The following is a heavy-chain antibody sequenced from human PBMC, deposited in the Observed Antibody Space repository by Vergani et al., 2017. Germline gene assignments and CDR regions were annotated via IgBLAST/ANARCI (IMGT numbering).Heavy chain of an antibody. CDR3: ARDLYDCSGGSCYRDY. D-gene: IGHD2-15*01. J-gene: IGHJ4*02. V-gene: IGHV3-30*03. Sequence: QVQLVESGGGEVQPGRSLRLSCSAAGFPFSDYGVHWVRQAPGKGLEWVSVISYDGNKKNYADSVKGRFTISRDNSKNTLYLEMNALRAEDTAVYYWARDLYDCSGGSCYRDYWGQGTLVTVSS. CDR1: GFPFSDYG. CDR2: ISYDGNKK.